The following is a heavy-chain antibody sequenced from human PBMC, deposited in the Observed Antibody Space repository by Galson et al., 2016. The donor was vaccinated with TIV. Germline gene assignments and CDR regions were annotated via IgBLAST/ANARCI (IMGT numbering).Heavy chain of an antibody. CDR3: ARHGPWSFYFAF. D-gene: IGHD3-16*02. CDR2: VYYDGTT. V-gene: IGHV4-39*01. Sequence: ETLSLTCTVSGGSVSSSTYFWAWVRQPPGEGLEWIGTVYYDGTTYTNPSLKSPVTLSVDSSKNQISLKLGSVTAADTAIYFCARHGPWSFYFAFWGQGTLVTVSS. J-gene: IGHJ4*02. CDR1: GGSVSSSTYF.